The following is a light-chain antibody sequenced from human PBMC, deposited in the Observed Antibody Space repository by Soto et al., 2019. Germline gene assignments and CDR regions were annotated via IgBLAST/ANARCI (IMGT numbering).Light chain of an antibody. CDR2: LGS. J-gene: IGKJ4*01. Sequence: EIVLTQSPLSLPVTPGEPASISCRSSQNLLHSNGYNYLNWYLQKPGQSPQLLIYLGSNRASGVPDRFSGSGSATDFTLTINRVEAEDVGLYFCAQGLATPFTFGGGTKVDIK. CDR1: QNLLHSNGYNY. V-gene: IGKV2-28*01. CDR3: AQGLATPFT.